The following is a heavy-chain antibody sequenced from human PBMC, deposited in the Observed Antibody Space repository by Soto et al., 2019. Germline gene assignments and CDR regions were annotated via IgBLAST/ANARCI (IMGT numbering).Heavy chain of an antibody. CDR1: GFTFSSYG. D-gene: IGHD1-20*01. CDR2: ISYDGSNK. CDR3: AKEHDNWEFDY. Sequence: PGGSLRLSCAASGFTFSSYGMHWVRQAPGKGLEWVAVISYDGSNKYYADSVKGRFTISRDNSKNTLYLQMNSLRAEDTAVYYCAKEHDNWEFDYWGQGTLVTVSS. V-gene: IGHV3-30*18. J-gene: IGHJ4*02.